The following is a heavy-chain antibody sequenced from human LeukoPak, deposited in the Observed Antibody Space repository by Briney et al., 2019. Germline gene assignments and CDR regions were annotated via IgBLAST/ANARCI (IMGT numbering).Heavy chain of an antibody. CDR1: GGSISSYY. Sequence: KPSETLSLTCTVSGGSISSYYWSWIRQPAGKGLEWIGRIYTSGSTNYNPSLKSRVTMSVDTSKNQFSLKLSSVTAADTAVYYCARLNYDSAAGGYYFDYWGQGTLVTVSS. CDR3: ARLNYDSAAGGYYFDY. D-gene: IGHD3-22*01. CDR2: IYTSGST. V-gene: IGHV4-4*07. J-gene: IGHJ4*02.